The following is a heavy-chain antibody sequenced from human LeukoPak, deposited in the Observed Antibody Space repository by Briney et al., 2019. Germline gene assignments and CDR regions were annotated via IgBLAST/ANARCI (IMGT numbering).Heavy chain of an antibody. V-gene: IGHV1-69*13. CDR1: GGTFRSYA. Sequence: SVKVSCRASGGTFRSYAISWVRQAPGQGLEWMGGIIPIFGTANYAQKFQGGVTITADESTNTAYMELSSLRSEDTAVYYCARAAMTTVTWSWFDPWGQGTLVTVSS. CDR3: ARAAMTTVTWSWFDP. CDR2: IIPIFGTA. J-gene: IGHJ5*02. D-gene: IGHD4-17*01.